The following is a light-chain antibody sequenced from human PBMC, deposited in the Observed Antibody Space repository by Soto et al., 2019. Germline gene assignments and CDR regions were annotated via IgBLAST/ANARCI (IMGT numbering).Light chain of an antibody. V-gene: IGLV3-27*01. CDR1: VLAKKF. Sequence: SYELAQPPSVSVSPGQTARITCSGDVLAKKFVRWFQQKPGQAPVLVIYKDDERPSEIPDRFSGSSSGTTVTLTISGAQVDDEADYYCYSAADNTRVFGGGTKLTVL. J-gene: IGLJ2*01. CDR3: YSAADNTRV. CDR2: KDD.